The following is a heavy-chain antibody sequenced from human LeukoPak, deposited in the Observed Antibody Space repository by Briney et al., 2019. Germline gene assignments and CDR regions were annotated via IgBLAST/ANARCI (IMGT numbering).Heavy chain of an antibody. CDR1: GFTFSSYG. J-gene: IGHJ1*01. Sequence: GGSLRLSCAASGFTFSSYGMHWVRQAPGKGLEWVAVISYDGSNKYYADSVKGRFTISRDNSKNTLYLQMSSLRVEDTAVYYCAKDPYSGSFEYFQHWGQGTLVTVSS. CDR3: AKDPYSGSFEYFQH. V-gene: IGHV3-30*18. D-gene: IGHD1-26*01. CDR2: ISYDGSNK.